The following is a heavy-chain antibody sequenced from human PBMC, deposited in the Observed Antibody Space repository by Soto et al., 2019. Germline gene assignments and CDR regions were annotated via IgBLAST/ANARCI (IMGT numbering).Heavy chain of an antibody. J-gene: IGHJ4*02. CDR2: INAGNGNT. D-gene: IGHD6-19*01. Sequence: ASVKVSCKASGYTFTSYAMHWVRQAPGQRLEWMGWINAGNGNTKYSQKFRGRVTITRDTSASTAYMELSSLRSEDTAVYYCARHPNRAVDGPAFDYWGQGTLVTVSS. V-gene: IGHV1-3*01. CDR1: GYTFTSYA. CDR3: ARHPNRAVDGPAFDY.